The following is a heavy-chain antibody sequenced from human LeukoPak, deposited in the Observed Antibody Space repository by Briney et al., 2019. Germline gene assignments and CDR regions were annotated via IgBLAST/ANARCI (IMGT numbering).Heavy chain of an antibody. V-gene: IGHV4-34*01. CDR2: INHSGST. CDR3: ARGGLYDSSGYYWDYFDY. Sequence: PSETLSLTCAVYGGSFSGYYWSWIRQPPGKGLEWIGEINHSGSTNYNPSLKSRVTISVGTSKNQFSLKLSSVTAADTAVYYCARGGLYDSSGYYWDYFDYWGQGTLVTVSS. D-gene: IGHD3-22*01. J-gene: IGHJ4*02. CDR1: GGSFSGYY.